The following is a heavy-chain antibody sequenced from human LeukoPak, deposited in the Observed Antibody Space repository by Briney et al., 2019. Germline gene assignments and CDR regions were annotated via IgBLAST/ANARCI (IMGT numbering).Heavy chain of an antibody. CDR2: IRPDGSNK. CDR1: GFTFSSYG. D-gene: IGHD3-10*01. J-gene: IGHJ5*02. Sequence: RGSLRLSCAPPGFTFSSYGMHWGRHAPGKGLERGAFIRPDGSNKYYADSVKGRFTISRDNSKNTLYVQMNSLRAEDTAVYYCAKDYSKTSYYGSGSYYRPNWFDPWGQGTLVTVSS. V-gene: IGHV3-30*02. CDR3: AKDYSKTSYYGSGSYYRPNWFDP.